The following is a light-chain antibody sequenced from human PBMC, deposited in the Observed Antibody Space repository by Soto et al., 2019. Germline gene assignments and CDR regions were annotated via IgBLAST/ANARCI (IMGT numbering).Light chain of an antibody. CDR2: LTS. J-gene: IGKJ1*01. CDR3: QQYGSSPRT. V-gene: IGKV1-39*01. CDR1: QTINTY. Sequence: DIQMTQSPSSLSASVGDRVTITCRANQTINTYLNWYQHKPGKAPKLLIYLTSNLQSGVPSRFSGGGSGTDFTLTISRLEPEDFAVYYCQQYGSSPRTFGQGTKVDIK.